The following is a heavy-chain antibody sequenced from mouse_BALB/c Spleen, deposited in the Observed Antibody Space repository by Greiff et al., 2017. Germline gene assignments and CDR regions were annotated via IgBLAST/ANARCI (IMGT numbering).Heavy chain of an antibody. Sequence: QVQLKESGAELVRPGTSVKVSCKASGYAFTNYLIEWVKQRPGQGLEWIGVINPGSGGTNYNEKFKGKATLTADKSSSTAYMQLSSLTSDDSAVYFCAREVLMDYWGQGTSVTVSS. CDR1: GYAFTNYL. J-gene: IGHJ4*01. D-gene: IGHD2-14*01. CDR2: INPGSGGT. V-gene: IGHV1-54*01. CDR3: AREVLMDY.